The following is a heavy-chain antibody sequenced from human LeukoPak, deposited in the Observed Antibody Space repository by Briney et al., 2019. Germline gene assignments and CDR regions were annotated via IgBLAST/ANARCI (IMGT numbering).Heavy chain of an antibody. D-gene: IGHD6-13*01. Sequence: PSETLSLTCTVSGGSISSYYWSWIRQPPGKGLEWIGYIYYSGSTNYNPSLKSRVTISVDTSKNQFSLKLSSVTAADTAVYYCARDGYSSSWYTEVEDAFDIWGQGAMVTVSS. CDR2: IYYSGST. CDR3: ARDGYSSSWYTEVEDAFDI. CDR1: GGSISSYY. J-gene: IGHJ3*02. V-gene: IGHV4-59*01.